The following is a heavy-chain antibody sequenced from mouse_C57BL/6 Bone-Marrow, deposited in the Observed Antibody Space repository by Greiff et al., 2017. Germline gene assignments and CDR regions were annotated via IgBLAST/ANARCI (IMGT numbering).Heavy chain of an antibody. CDR1: GFTFSDYG. CDR2: ISTLAYSI. Sequence: EVMLVESGGGLVQPGGSLKLSCAASGFTFSDYGMAWVRQAPRKGPEWVAFISTLAYSIYYADTVTGRFTISRENAKNTLYLGMSSVRSEDSAMYYCARRGGVYGYDWYFYVWGTGTTVTSSS. D-gene: IGHD2-2*01. CDR3: ARRGGVYGYDWYFYV. J-gene: IGHJ1*03. V-gene: IGHV5-15*01.